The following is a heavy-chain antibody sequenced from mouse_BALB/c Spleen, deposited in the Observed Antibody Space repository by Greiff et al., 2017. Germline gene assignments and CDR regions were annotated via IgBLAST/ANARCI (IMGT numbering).Heavy chain of an antibody. J-gene: IGHJ4*01. CDR2: ISSGSSTI. V-gene: IGHV5-17*02. CDR1: GFTFSSFG. Sequence: EVQGVESGGGLVQPGGSRKLSCAASGFTFSSFGMHWVRQAPEKGLEWVAYISSGSSTIYYADTVKGRFTISRDNPKNTLFLQMTSLRSEDTAMYYCARTDAMDYWGQGTSVTVSS. CDR3: ARTDAMDY.